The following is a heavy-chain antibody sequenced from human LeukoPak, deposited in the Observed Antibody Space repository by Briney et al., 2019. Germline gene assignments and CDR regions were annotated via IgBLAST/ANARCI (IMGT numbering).Heavy chain of an antibody. V-gene: IGHV3-9*03. CDR3: AKGLGVASLIVDALDM. D-gene: IGHD3/OR15-3a*01. J-gene: IGHJ3*02. CDR1: GFTFHDYA. Sequence: GGSLRPSCAASGFTFHDYAMHWVRQVPGEGLEWVSGITWNSGSVLYADSVRGRFTISRDNAKNSLYLQMNSLRPEDMAFYYCAKGLGVASLIVDALDMWGQGTMVTV. CDR2: ITWNSGSV.